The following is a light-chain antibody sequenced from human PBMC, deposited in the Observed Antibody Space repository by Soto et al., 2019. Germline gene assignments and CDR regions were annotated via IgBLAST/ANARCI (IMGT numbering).Light chain of an antibody. CDR2: EVT. V-gene: IGLV2-18*02. J-gene: IGLJ1*01. CDR3: SSYVSTSRYV. CDR1: SSDVGKYDR. Sequence: QSVLPQPPSVSGSPGQSVTISCTGTSSDVGKYDRVSWYQQSPGTAPKLIIYEVTTRPSGVPARFSGSKSGNTASLTISGPQPEDEADYYCSSYVSTSRYVFGAGTKVTVL.